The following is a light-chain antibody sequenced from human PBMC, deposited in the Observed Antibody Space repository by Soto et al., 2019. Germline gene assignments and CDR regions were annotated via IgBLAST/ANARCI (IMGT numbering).Light chain of an antibody. CDR2: MAS. V-gene: IGKV1-5*03. J-gene: IGKJ2*03. Sequence: DIQMTQSPSTLSASVGDRVTITCRASQGISSWLAWYQQKPGKAPKLLIYMASTLESGVPSRFSGSGSGTEFTLTISSLQPDDFATYYCQQYNSYSGFGQGTKLEIK. CDR1: QGISSW. CDR3: QQYNSYSG.